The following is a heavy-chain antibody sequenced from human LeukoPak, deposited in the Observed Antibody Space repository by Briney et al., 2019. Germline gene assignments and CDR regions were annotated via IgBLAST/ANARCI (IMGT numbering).Heavy chain of an antibody. J-gene: IGHJ4*02. Sequence: ASVKVSCTASGYTFTSYYMHWVRQSPGHGLEWMGIINHSGGSTSYAQKFQGRVTMTRDTYTRTVYMELSSLRSEDTAVYYCARVDNSPTPLQWHFDYWGQGTLVTVSS. V-gene: IGHV1-46*01. CDR2: INHSGGST. CDR1: GYTFTSYY. CDR3: ARVDNSPTPLQWHFDY. D-gene: IGHD5-24*01.